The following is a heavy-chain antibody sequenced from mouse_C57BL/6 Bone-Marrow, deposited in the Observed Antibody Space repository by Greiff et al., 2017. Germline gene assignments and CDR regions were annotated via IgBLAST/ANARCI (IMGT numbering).Heavy chain of an antibody. J-gene: IGHJ2*01. D-gene: IGHD2-3*01. V-gene: IGHV1-82*01. CDR1: GYAFSSSW. CDR3: ARKGYYYVDY. Sequence: QVQLQQSGPELVKPGASVKISCKASGYAFSSSWMNWVKQRPGKGLEWIGRIYPGDGDTNYNGKFKGKATLTADKSSGTAYMQLSSLTSEDSAVYFCARKGYYYVDYWGQGTTVTVSS. CDR2: IYPGDGDT.